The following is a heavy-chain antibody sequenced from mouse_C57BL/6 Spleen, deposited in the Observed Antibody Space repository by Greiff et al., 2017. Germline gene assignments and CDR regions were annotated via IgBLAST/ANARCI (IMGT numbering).Heavy chain of an antibody. V-gene: IGHV1-69*01. CDR2: IDPSDSYT. D-gene: IGHD1-1*01. J-gene: IGHJ1*03. Sequence: QVQLQQPGAELVMPGASVKLSCKASGYTFTSYWMHWVKQRPGQGLEWIGEIDPSDSYTTYNQKFKGKSTLTVDKSSSTAYMQLSSLTSEDSAVYYCARALYGSSYSGYFDVWGTGTTVTVSS. CDR3: ARALYGSSYSGYFDV. CDR1: GYTFTSYW.